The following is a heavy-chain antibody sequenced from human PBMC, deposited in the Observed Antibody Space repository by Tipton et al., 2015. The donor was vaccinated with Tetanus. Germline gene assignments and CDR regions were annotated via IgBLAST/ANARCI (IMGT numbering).Heavy chain of an antibody. CDR3: ARGRKERWLQFVFYGMDV. V-gene: IGHV1-8*02. D-gene: IGHD5-24*01. Sequence: QLVQSGAEVKKPGASVKVSCKASGYTFTGYYMHWVRQAPGQGLEWMGRINPNSGNTGYAQKFQGRVTMTRNTSITTAYMELSSLRSEDTAVYYCARGRKERWLQFVFYGMDVWGQGTTVTVSS. CDR2: INPNSGNT. J-gene: IGHJ6*02. CDR1: GYTFTGYY.